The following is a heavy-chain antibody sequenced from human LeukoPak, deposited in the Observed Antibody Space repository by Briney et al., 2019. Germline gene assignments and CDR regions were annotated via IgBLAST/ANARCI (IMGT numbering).Heavy chain of an antibody. CDR3: ATLGRTSGWYTYHYYYMDV. D-gene: IGHD6-19*01. CDR1: GYTLTELS. V-gene: IGHV1-24*01. Sequence: ASVKVSCKVSGYTLTELSMHWVRQAPGKGLEWMGGFDPEDGETIYAQKFQGRVTMTEDTSTDTAYMELSSLRSEDTAVYYCATLGRTSGWYTYHYYYMDVWGKGTTVTVSS. CDR2: FDPEDGET. J-gene: IGHJ6*03.